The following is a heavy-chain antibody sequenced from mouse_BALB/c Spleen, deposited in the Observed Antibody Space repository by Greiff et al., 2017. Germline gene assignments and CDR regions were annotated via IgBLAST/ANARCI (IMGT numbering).Heavy chain of an antibody. V-gene: IGHV5-17*02. J-gene: IGHJ3*01. Sequence: EVQRVESGGGLVQPGGSRKLSCAASGFTFSSFGMHWVRQAPEKGLEWVAYISSGSSTIYYADTVKGRFTISRDNPKNTLFLQMTSLRSEDTAMYYCARGYDWFAYWGQGTLVTVSA. CDR2: ISSGSSTI. CDR3: ARGYDWFAY. D-gene: IGHD2-2*01. CDR1: GFTFSSFG.